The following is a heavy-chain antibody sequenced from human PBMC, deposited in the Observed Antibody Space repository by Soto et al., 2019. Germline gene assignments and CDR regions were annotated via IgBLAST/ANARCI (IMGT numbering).Heavy chain of an antibody. V-gene: IGHV4-61*01. Sequence: SETLSLTCTVSGGSVRSGNYFWSWLRQPPGKGLEWIGNMFYSGTINYNPSLKSRVTIFVDTSKNQFSLRLTSVTAADTAIYYCARDQRIPTAGTPYYYSDLDVWGPGTTVTVSS. CDR2: MFYSGTI. CDR3: ARDQRIPTAGTPYYYSDLDV. D-gene: IGHD6-13*01. CDR1: GGSVRSGNYF. J-gene: IGHJ6*02.